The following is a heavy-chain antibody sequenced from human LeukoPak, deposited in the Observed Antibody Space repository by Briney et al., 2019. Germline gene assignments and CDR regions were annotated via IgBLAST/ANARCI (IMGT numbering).Heavy chain of an antibody. CDR3: ARDRRVGASGGYWFDP. CDR1: GGTFSSYA. V-gene: IGHV1-69*13. J-gene: IGHJ5*02. CDR2: IIPIFGTA. D-gene: IGHD1-26*01. Sequence: ASVKVSCKASGGTFSSYAISWVRQAPGQGLEWMGGIIPIFGTANYAQKFQGRVTITADESTSTAYMELSSLRSEDTAVYYCARDRRVGASGGYWFDPWGQGTLVTVSS.